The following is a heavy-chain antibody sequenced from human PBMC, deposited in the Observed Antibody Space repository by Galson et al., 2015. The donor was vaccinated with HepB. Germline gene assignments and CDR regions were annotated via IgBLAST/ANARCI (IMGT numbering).Heavy chain of an antibody. D-gene: IGHD6-13*01. CDR1: GFTFSSYA. CDR3: ARVGFRIAAAAFDY. CDR2: ITYDGSNK. V-gene: IGHV3-30*04. J-gene: IGHJ4*02. Sequence: SLRLSCAASGFTFSSYAMHWVRQAPGKGLEWVAVITYDGSNKYYADSVKGRFTIYRDNSKNTLYLQMNSLRAEDTAVYYCARVGFRIAAAAFDYWGQGTLVTVSS.